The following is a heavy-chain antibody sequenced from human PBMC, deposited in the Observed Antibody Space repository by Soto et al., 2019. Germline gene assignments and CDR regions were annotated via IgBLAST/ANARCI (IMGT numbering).Heavy chain of an antibody. Sequence: QVQLVQSGAEVKKPGSSVKISCKASGGTFSSYTISWVRQARGQGLEWMGRIIPILGIANYAQKFQGRATITADKSTSTAYMELSSLRSEDTAVYYCARAYDSSGYVFDYWGQGTLVTVSS. J-gene: IGHJ4*02. V-gene: IGHV1-69*02. CDR2: IIPILGIA. CDR3: ARAYDSSGYVFDY. D-gene: IGHD3-22*01. CDR1: GGTFSSYT.